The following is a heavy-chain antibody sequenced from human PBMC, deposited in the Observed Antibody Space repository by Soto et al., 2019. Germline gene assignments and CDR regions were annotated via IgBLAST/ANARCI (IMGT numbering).Heavy chain of an antibody. CDR1: GYTFTNYY. J-gene: IGHJ2*01. CDR3: AREGRDSDTWRYLDL. D-gene: IGHD3-22*01. Sequence: GASVKVSCKASGYTFTNYYLHWVRQAPGQGLECMGIFNPSGGSPSYTQKFQGRVTMTRDTSTSTVYMELSSLRSEDTAVYYCAREGRDSDTWRYLDLWGRGTLVTVSS. V-gene: IGHV1-46*03. CDR2: FNPSGGSP.